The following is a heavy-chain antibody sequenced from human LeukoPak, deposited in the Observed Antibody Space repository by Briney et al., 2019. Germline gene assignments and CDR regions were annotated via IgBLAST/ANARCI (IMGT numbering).Heavy chain of an antibody. Sequence: SETLSLTCTVTGGSISISSYYWGWIRQPPGKGLEWIGSIYYSGSTYYNPSLKSRVTISVDTSKNQFSLKLSSVTAADTAVYYCARDGDGYNPGLFDYWGQGTLVTVSS. CDR2: IYYSGST. J-gene: IGHJ4*02. V-gene: IGHV4-39*07. CDR1: GGSISISSYY. D-gene: IGHD5-24*01. CDR3: ARDGDGYNPGLFDY.